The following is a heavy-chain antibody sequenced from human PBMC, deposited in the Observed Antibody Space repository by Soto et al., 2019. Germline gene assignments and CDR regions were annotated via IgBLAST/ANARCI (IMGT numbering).Heavy chain of an antibody. J-gene: IGHJ4*02. CDR3: ARVVGYCSSTSCKELDY. CDR1: GFTFSTYS. V-gene: IGHV3-48*01. Sequence: GGSLRLSCAASGFTFSTYSMNWVRQAPGKGLEWVSYISSSSSTIYYADSVKGRFTISRDNAKSSLYLQMDSLRAEDTAVYFCARVVGYCSSTSCKELDYWGQGTLVTVSS. CDR2: ISSSSSTI. D-gene: IGHD2-2*01.